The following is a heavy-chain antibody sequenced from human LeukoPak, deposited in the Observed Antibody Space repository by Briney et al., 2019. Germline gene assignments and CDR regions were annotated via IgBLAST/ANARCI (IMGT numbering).Heavy chain of an antibody. CDR2: ITSSGTYI. CDR3: ARRLYGDYDY. CDR1: GFTFNNYN. J-gene: IGHJ4*02. D-gene: IGHD4-17*01. V-gene: IGHV3-21*01. Sequence: GGSLRLSCAASGFTFNNYNMNWVRQAPGKALEWVSSITSSGTYIFYADSVKGRFTISRDNAKNSLYLQMNSLRAEDTAVYYCARRLYGDYDYWGQGTLVTVSS.